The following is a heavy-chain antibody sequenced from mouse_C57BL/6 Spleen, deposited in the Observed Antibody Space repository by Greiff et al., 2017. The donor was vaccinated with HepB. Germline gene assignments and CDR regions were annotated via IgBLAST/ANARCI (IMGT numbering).Heavy chain of an antibody. D-gene: IGHD1-1*01. V-gene: IGHV5-4*01. CDR1: GFTFSSYA. CDR2: ISDGGSYT. Sequence: EVKLVESGGGLVKPGGSLKLSCAASGFTFSSYAMSWVRQTPEKRLEWVATISDGGSYTYYPDNVKGRFTISRDNAKNNLYLQMSHLKSEDTAMYYCARDSVVATRFAYWGQGTLVTVSA. CDR3: ARDSVVATRFAY. J-gene: IGHJ3*01.